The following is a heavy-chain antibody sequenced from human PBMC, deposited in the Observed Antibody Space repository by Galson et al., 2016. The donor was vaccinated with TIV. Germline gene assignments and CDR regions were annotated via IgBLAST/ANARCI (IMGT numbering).Heavy chain of an antibody. CDR2: INPNSGAT. J-gene: IGHJ4*02. Sequence: QSGAEVKKPGSSVKVSCKASGYMFTAYFIHWVRQAPGQGLEWMGRINPNSGATDYAQKFQGRVTMTRDTSISTAYMELSRLTYDDTAVYYCARSYYYDSSAYYFDYWGQGTLVTVSS. V-gene: IGHV1-2*06. CDR1: GYMFTAYF. D-gene: IGHD3-22*01. CDR3: ARSYYYDSSAYYFDY.